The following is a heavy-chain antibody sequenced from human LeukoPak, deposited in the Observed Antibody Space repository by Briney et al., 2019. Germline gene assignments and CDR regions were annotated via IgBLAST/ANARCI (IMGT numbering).Heavy chain of an antibody. Sequence: SGGSLRLSCAASGFTFSSYAMTWVRQAPGKGLDWVSTISGSGGSTYYADSVKGRFTISRDNAKNSLYLQMNSLRAEDTAVYYCARDSTHHYYYGPYAFDIWGQGTMVTVSS. D-gene: IGHD3-10*01. J-gene: IGHJ3*02. CDR3: ARDSTHHYYYGPYAFDI. V-gene: IGHV3-23*01. CDR2: ISGSGGST. CDR1: GFTFSSYA.